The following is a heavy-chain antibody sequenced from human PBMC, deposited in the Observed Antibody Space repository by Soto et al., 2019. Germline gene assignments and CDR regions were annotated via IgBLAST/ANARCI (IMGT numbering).Heavy chain of an antibody. J-gene: IGHJ5*02. CDR2: FDPENDET. CDR1: GYTLSEVS. Sequence: ASVKVSCKVSGYTLSEVSIHWVRQTPGKGLEWMGGFDPENDETSYAQKFQGRVTLTEDTSTDTAYLELSSLRSEDTAICYCVIAAYCSGATCYSDYNWFDPWGQGTLVTVSS. CDR3: VIAAYCSGATCYSDYNWFDP. D-gene: IGHD2-15*01. V-gene: IGHV1-24*01.